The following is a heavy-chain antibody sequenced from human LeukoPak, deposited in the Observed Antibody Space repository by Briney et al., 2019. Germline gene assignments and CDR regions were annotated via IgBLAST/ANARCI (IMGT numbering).Heavy chain of an antibody. CDR1: GGSISDNY. V-gene: IGHV4-59*08. Sequence: SETLSLTCTVSGGSISDNYWSWIRQPPGKGLEWIGYAYYSGHTNYNSSLKSRVTMSLDTSKSQFSLRLSPVTAADTAVYFCARHPFATPFDYWGPGTLVTVSS. D-gene: IGHD2-15*01. J-gene: IGHJ4*02. CDR3: ARHPFATPFDY. CDR2: AYYSGHT.